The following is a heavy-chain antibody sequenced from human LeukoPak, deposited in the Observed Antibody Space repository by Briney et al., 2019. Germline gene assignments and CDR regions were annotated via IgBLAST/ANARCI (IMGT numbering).Heavy chain of an antibody. D-gene: IGHD3-9*01. CDR1: GGSFSNYY. CDR3: SRGSDESKTGDT. CDR2: IHPYGFT. Sequence: SETLSLTCALYGGSFSNYYWSWIRQPPGKGLEWIGEIHPYGFTNFNPSLKSRVSTSVDTSKNNFSLKLTSVTAADTAVYYCSRGSDESKTGDTWGQGSLVTVSS. J-gene: IGHJ5*02. V-gene: IGHV4-34*01.